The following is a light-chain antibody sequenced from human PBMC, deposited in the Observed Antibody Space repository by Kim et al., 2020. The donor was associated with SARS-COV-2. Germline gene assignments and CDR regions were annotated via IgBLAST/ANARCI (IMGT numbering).Light chain of an antibody. CDR2: DAS. V-gene: IGKV1-33*01. CDR1: HDISRF. Sequence: IQMTQSPSSLSASVGDRVTIACQASHDISRFLDWYQLKPEKAPKLLIYDASNLQTGVPSRFSGSGSETHFTYTISSLQPEDVATYYCQQYNNKPRTFGEGTKVDIK. CDR3: QQYNNKPRT. J-gene: IGKJ4*01.